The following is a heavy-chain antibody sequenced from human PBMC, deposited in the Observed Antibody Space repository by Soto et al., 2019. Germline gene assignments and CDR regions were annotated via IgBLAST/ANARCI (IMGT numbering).Heavy chain of an antibody. CDR3: ARAPPSTVTTLYFFDY. CDR2: IIPIFGTT. J-gene: IGHJ4*02. Sequence: GASVKVSCKTSGGTFSSYAISWVRQAPGQGLEWMGGIIPIFGTTNYAQKFQDRVTITADESTSTAYMALSSLRSEDTAVYYCARAPPSTVTTLYFFDYWGQGTLVTVSS. D-gene: IGHD4-17*01. CDR1: GGTFSSYA. V-gene: IGHV1-69*13.